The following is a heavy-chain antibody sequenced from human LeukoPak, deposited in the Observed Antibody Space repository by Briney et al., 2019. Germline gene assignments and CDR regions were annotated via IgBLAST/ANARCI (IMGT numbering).Heavy chain of an antibody. CDR3: ARVAAAGARNFDL. J-gene: IGHJ2*01. V-gene: IGHV4-31*01. Sequence: SETLCLTCTVSGGSISIGGYYWSWIRQHPGKGLEWIGYIFYSGTTYFNPSLKSLLTMPVDTSKNQFSLRLSSVTAADTAVYHCARVAAAGARNFDLWGRGTLVTVSS. CDR1: GGSISIGGYY. D-gene: IGHD6-25*01. CDR2: IFYSGTT.